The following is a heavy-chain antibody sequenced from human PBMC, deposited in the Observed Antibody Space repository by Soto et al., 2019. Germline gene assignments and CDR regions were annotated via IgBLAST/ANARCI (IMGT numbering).Heavy chain of an antibody. Sequence: VHLLQSGGGLVQPGGSLRLSCAASGFTFITYAMTWVRQPPGGGLGWVSTIRGTSGDTDYADSVKGRFTISRDNSKNTLYLQMSSLRADDTAVYYCATDIAARRVGWPFDYWGQGAQVTVSS. D-gene: IGHD6-6*01. CDR1: GFTFITYA. V-gene: IGHV3-23*01. J-gene: IGHJ4*02. CDR2: IRGTSGDT. CDR3: ATDIAARRVGWPFDY.